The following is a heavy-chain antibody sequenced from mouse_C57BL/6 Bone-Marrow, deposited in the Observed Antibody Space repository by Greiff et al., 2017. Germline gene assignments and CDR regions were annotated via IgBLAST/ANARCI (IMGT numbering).Heavy chain of an antibody. CDR1: GYTFTGYW. D-gene: IGHD2-1*01. CDR2: ILPGGGST. Sequence: QVQLQQSGAELMKPGASVKLSCKASGYTFTGYWIEWVKQRPGHGLEWIGEILPGGGSTNYNGKFKGKATFTADTSSNTAYMQLSSLTTEDSAVFYCGRGYYGNSYYFDYWGQGTTLTVSS. CDR3: GRGYYGNSYYFDY. J-gene: IGHJ2*01. V-gene: IGHV1-9*01.